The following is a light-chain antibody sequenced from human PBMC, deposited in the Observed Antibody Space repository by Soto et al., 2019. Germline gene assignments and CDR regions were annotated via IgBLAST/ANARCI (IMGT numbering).Light chain of an antibody. CDR2: AAS. CDR1: QSISTY. J-gene: IGKJ1*01. Sequence: DLQMTQSPSSLSASVGDRVTITCRASQSISTYLNWYRQKPGRAPNLLIYAASSLQSGVPSRFSGSGSGTDFTLTITSLQPEDFATYYCQQTYNTPRTFGQGTKVEI. CDR3: QQTYNTPRT. V-gene: IGKV1-39*01.